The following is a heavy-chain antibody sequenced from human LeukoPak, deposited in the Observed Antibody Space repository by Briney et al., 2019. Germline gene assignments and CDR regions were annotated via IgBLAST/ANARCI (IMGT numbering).Heavy chain of an antibody. J-gene: IGHJ4*02. CDR2: IYYSGST. Sequence: SETLSLTCTVSGDSISSFYWSWIRQPAGKGLEWIGRIYYSGSTYYNPSLKSRVTISVDTSKNQFSLKLSSVTAADTAVYYCARVRGGPYSARPMGYFDYWGQGTLVTVSS. V-gene: IGHV4-4*07. CDR3: ARVRGGPYSARPMGYFDY. CDR1: GDSISSFY. D-gene: IGHD6-6*01.